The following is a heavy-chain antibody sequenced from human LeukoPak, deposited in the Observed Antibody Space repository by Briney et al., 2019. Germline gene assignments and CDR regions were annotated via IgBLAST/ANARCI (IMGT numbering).Heavy chain of an antibody. J-gene: IGHJ4*02. V-gene: IGHV1-46*01. CDR1: GYTFTSYY. D-gene: IGHD1-26*01. Sequence: ASVKVSCKASGYTFTSYYMHWVRQAPGQGLEWMGIINPSGGSTSYAQKFQGRVTMTRDTSTSTVYMELSSVTAADTAVYYCARELVDNSPDYWGQGTLVTVSS. CDR2: INPSGGST. CDR3: ARELVDNSPDY.